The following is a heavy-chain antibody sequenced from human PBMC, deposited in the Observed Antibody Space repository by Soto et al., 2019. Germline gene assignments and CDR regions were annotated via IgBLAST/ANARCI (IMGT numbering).Heavy chain of an antibody. Sequence: PCWSLRMCCAASGFVFRGDGMHWVSQAPGKGLERVAVIWYDGSNKYYADYVKGRFTISRDNSKNTLYLQMNSLRAEDTAVYYCARDYGGYYYYYGMHVWGQGTTVTVSS. V-gene: IGHV3-33*01. CDR2: IWYDGSNK. CDR3: ARDYGGYYYYYGMHV. D-gene: IGHD4-17*01. CDR1: GFVFRGDG. J-gene: IGHJ6*02.